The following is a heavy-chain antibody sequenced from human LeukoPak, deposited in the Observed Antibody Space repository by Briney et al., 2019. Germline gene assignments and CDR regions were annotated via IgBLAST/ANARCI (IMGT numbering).Heavy chain of an antibody. V-gene: IGHV3-23*01. CDR2: ISGSGSST. Sequence: GGSLRLSCAASGFTFSTYAMSWVRQAPGKGLEWVSAISGSGSSTYYADSVKGRFTISRDNSKNTLYLQMNSLRAEDTAVYYCAKERSMSSSTLLVGDYWGQGILVTVSS. CDR3: AKERSMSSSTLLVGDY. J-gene: IGHJ4*02. D-gene: IGHD2-2*01. CDR1: GFTFSTYA.